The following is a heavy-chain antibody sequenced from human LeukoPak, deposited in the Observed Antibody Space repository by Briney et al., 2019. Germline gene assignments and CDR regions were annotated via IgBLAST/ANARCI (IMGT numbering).Heavy chain of an antibody. Sequence: SETLSLTCIVSGGSISSYYWSWIRQPPGKGLEWIGYIYYSGSTDYNPSLKNRVTISVDTSKNQFSLKLSSVTAADTAVYYCARDNVDTATLYYFDYWGQGTLVTVSS. J-gene: IGHJ4*02. D-gene: IGHD5-18*01. V-gene: IGHV4-59*12. CDR3: ARDNVDTATLYYFDY. CDR1: GGSISSYY. CDR2: IYYSGST.